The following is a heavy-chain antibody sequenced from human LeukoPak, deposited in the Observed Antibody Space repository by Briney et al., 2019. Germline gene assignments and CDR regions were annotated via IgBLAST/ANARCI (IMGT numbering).Heavy chain of an antibody. CDR3: ARVRDFRGYCSGGSCLPLDY. CDR1: GFTSSSYS. J-gene: IGHJ4*02. V-gene: IGHV3-21*01. D-gene: IGHD2-15*01. CDR2: ISSSSSYI. Sequence: GGSLRLSCAASGFTSSSYSMNWVRQAPGKGLEWVSSISSSSSYIYYADSVKGRFTISRDNAKNSLYLQMNSLRAEDTAVYYCARVRDFRGYCSGGSCLPLDYWGQGTLVTVSS.